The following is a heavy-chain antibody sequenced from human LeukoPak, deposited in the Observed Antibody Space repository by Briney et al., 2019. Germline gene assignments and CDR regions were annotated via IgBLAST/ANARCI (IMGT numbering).Heavy chain of an antibody. CDR1: DDSVSSNSHY. V-gene: IGHV4-39*02. D-gene: IGHD3-22*01. CDR2: IYYSGTT. J-gene: IGHJ4*02. CDR3: ARDPTYYYDSSGYL. Sequence: PSETLSLTCTASDDSVSSNSHYWGWIRQSPGKGLEWVATIYYSGTTYYNPSLKSRATISIDTSKNQFSLKLSSVTAADTAVYYCARDPTYYYDSSGYLWGQGTLVTVSS.